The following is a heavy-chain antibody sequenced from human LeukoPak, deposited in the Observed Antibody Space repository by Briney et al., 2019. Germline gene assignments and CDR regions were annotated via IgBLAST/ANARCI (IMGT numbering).Heavy chain of an antibody. V-gene: IGHV1-69*13. CDR3: ASRRGHSNYVFSRFDY. CDR1: GGTFSSYA. Sequence: SVKVSCKASGGTFSSYAISWVRQAPGQGLEWMGGIIPIFGTANYAQKFQGRVTITADESTSTAYMELSSLRSEDTAVYYCASRRGHSNYVFSRFDYWGQGTLVTVSS. J-gene: IGHJ4*02. CDR2: IIPIFGTA. D-gene: IGHD4-11*01.